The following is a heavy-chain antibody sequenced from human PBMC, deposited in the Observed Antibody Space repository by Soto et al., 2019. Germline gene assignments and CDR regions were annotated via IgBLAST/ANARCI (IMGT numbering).Heavy chain of an antibody. D-gene: IGHD2-21*02. J-gene: IGHJ5*02. CDR3: AREGGLAYCGGDCLYNWFDP. CDR1: GGSISSGDYY. CDR2: RSYSGST. V-gene: IGHV4-31*03. Sequence: SETLSLTCTVSGGSISSGDYYWSWVRQHPGKGLEWIGYRSYSGSTYYNPSLKSRVTIVVDKSRNQFSLRLSSVTAADTAVYYCAREGGLAYCGGDCLYNWFDPWGQGTLVTVSS.